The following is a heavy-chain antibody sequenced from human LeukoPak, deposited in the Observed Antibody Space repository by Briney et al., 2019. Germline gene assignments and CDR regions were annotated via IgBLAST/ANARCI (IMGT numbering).Heavy chain of an antibody. CDR2: IVVGSGNT. V-gene: IGHV1-58*02. J-gene: IGHJ6*02. CDR1: GFTFTSSA. D-gene: IGHD4-23*01. Sequence: ASVKVSCKASGFTFTSSAMQWVRQARGQRLEWIGWIVVGSGNTNYAQKFQERVTITRDMSTSTAYMELSSLRSEDTAVYYCAAEIGGADGGMDVWGQGTTVTVSS. CDR3: AAEIGGADGGMDV.